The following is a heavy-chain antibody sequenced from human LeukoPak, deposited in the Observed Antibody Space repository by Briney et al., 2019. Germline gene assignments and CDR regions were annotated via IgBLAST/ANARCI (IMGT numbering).Heavy chain of an antibody. CDR2: ISSSNIYI. J-gene: IGHJ4*02. Sequence: GGSLRLSCAASGFTFITYSMNWVRQAPGKGLEWVSSISSSNIYIYYADSVKGRFTISRDDARTSLYLQMNSLRPEDTAVYYCARDGYTIFGVVIGEFPGYWGQGTLVTVSS. V-gene: IGHV3-21*06. D-gene: IGHD3-3*01. CDR1: GFTFITYS. CDR3: ARDGYTIFGVVIGEFPGY.